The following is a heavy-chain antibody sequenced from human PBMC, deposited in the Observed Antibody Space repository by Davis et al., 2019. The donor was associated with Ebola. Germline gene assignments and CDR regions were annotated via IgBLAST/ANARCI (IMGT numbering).Heavy chain of an antibody. J-gene: IGHJ4*02. D-gene: IGHD3-10*01. Sequence: AASVKVSGKAFGYTFTSYYIHWVRQAPGQGLEWMGIVNPSGGSTTYAQKFQGRVTMTRDTSTSTVYMELSSLRSEDTAVYYCASGTYYGSGSYIDYWGQGTLVTVSS. CDR3: ASGTYYGSGSYIDY. CDR2: VNPSGGST. CDR1: GYTFTSYY. V-gene: IGHV1-46*01.